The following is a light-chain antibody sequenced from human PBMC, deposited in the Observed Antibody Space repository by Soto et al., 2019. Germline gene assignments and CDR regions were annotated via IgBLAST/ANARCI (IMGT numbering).Light chain of an antibody. CDR1: QSVLYSSNNKNY. J-gene: IGKJ4*01. CDR2: WAS. CDR3: QQYYSTPQT. V-gene: IGKV4-1*01. Sequence: DIVMTQSPDSLAVSLGERATINCKSSQSVLYSSNNKNYLAWYQQKPGQPPKLLIYWASTQESGVPDRFSGSGAGTEFTLPNSRLEAEDVAVFYCQQYYSTPQTFGGGTKVEIK.